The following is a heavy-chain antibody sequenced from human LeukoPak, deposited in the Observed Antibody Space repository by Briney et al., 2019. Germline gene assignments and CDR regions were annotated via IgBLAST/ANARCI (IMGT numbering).Heavy chain of an antibody. CDR1: DGSISSSSYY. CDR3: ARGKYDILTGYYYHLDY. D-gene: IGHD3-9*01. V-gene: IGHV4-39*01. CDR2: LYYSGRI. J-gene: IGHJ4*02. Sequence: PSGTLSLTCTVSDGSISSSSYYWAWIRQPPEKGLEWIASLYYSGRIYYNPSLESRVTISLDTSKNQFSLKLSSVTAADTAVYFCARGKYDILTGYYYHLDYWGQGNLVTVSS.